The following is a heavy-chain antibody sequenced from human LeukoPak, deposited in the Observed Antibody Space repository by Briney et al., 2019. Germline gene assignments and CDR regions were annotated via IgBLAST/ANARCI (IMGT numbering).Heavy chain of an antibody. CDR1: GFIFSDYY. CDR2: ISSSGSTM. J-gene: IGHJ4*02. D-gene: IGHD5-12*01. CDR3: ARDPGSGYEEHFDY. V-gene: IGHV3-11*01. Sequence: KPGGSLRLSCAASGFIFSDYYMSWIRQAPGKGLEWVSYISSSGSTMYYTDSVKGRFTISRDNAKDSLYLQMNSLRAEDTAVYYCARDPGSGYEEHFDYWAQETLVTVSS.